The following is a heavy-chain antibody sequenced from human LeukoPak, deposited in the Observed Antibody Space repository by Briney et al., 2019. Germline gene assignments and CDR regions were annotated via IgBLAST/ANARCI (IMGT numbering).Heavy chain of an antibody. J-gene: IGHJ3*02. V-gene: IGHV1-46*01. CDR3: ARYCSSTSCYPAFDI. D-gene: IGHD2-2*01. CDR2: INPSGGST. CDR1: GYTFTSCA. Sequence: ASVKVSCKASGYTFTSCAISWVRQAPGQGLEWMGIINPSGGSTSYAQKFQGRVTMTRDMSTSTVYMELSSLRSEDTAVYYCARYCSSTSCYPAFDIWGQGTMVTVSS.